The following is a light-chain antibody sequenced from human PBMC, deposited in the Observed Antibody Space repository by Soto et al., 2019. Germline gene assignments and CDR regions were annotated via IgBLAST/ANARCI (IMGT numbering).Light chain of an antibody. J-gene: IGLJ2*01. CDR1: SSDVGAYNY. Sequence: QSALTQPASVSGSPGQSITISCTGTSSDVGAYNYVSWYQQHPGKVPKVMIFDVSSRPSGVSNRFSGSKSGNTASLTISGLQAEDEADYYCSPYTTSSNVVFGGGTKLTVL. V-gene: IGLV2-14*03. CDR3: SPYTTSSNVV. CDR2: DVS.